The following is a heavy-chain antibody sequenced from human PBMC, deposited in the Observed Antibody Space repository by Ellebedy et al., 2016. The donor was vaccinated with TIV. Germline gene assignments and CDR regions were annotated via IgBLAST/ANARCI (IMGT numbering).Heavy chain of an antibody. J-gene: IGHJ2*01. D-gene: IGHD6-19*01. CDR2: INSDGSST. CDR1: GSTISRSW. Sequence: PGGSLRLSCAASGSTISRSWMSWVRQAPGKGPVWVSRINSDGSSTTYADSVKGRFTISRDNAKNTLYLQMNSLRAEDTAVYYCARAGSSGWEAYFDLWGRGTLVTVSS. CDR3: ARAGSSGWEAYFDL. V-gene: IGHV3-74*01.